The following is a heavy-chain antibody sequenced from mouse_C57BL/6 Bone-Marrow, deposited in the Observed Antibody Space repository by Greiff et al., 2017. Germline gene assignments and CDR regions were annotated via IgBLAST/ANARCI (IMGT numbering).Heavy chain of an antibody. D-gene: IGHD1-1*01. V-gene: IGHV14-2*01. CDR1: GFNIKDYY. J-gene: IGHJ2*01. Sequence: DVQLQESGAELVKPGASVKLSCTASGFNIKDYYIHWVKQRTEQGLEWIGRIYPEDGETKYAPKFKDKATLTADTASNTADLQLSSLTSEDTAVYYCTRSLIYYGTNYWGQGTTLTVSS. CDR3: TRSLIYYGTNY. CDR2: IYPEDGET.